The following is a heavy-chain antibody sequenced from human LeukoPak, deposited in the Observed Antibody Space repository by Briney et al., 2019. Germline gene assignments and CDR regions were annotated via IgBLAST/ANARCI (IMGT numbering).Heavy chain of an antibody. V-gene: IGHV3-48*01. D-gene: IGHD3-10*01. CDR1: GFTFSSYS. CDR3: ARGNTMVRGVMRPIDI. J-gene: IGHJ3*02. CDR2: ISSSSSTI. Sequence: PGGSLRLSCAASGFTFSSYSMNWVRQAPGKGLEWVSYISSSSSTIYYADSVKGRFTISRDNAKNSLYLQMNSLRAEDTAVYYCARGNTMVRGVMRPIDIWGQGTMVTVSS.